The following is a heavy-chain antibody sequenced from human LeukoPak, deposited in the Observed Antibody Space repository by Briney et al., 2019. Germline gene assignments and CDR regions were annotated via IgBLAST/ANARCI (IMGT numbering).Heavy chain of an antibody. Sequence: SETLSLTCTVSGGSISSYYWSWIRQPPGQGLEWIGYIYYCGSTNYNPSLKSRVTISVDPSKNQFSLKLSSVTAADTAVYYCARSGYCSGGSCHDAFDIWGQGTMVTVSS. D-gene: IGHD2-15*01. CDR1: GGSISSYY. J-gene: IGHJ3*02. V-gene: IGHV4-59*01. CDR2: IYYCGST. CDR3: ARSGYCSGGSCHDAFDI.